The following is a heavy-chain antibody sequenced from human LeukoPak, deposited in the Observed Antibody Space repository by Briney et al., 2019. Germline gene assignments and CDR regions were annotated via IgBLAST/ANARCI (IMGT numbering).Heavy chain of an antibody. D-gene: IGHD3-9*01. CDR1: GFIFRNYA. Sequence: GSLRLSCAASGFIFRNYAMSWVRQAPGKGLEWVSAITGSGDTTYYADSVKGRFTVSRDNSKNTLYVEMNTLRAEDTAVYYCAKWGGYDILTGYYVSDFWGQGTLVTVSS. J-gene: IGHJ4*02. CDR2: ITGSGDTT. V-gene: IGHV3-23*01. CDR3: AKWGGYDILTGYYVSDF.